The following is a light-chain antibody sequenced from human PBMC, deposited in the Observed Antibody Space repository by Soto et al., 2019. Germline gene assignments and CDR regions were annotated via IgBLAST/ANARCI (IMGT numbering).Light chain of an antibody. J-gene: IGKJ4*01. CDR2: AAY. V-gene: IGKV1-39*01. CDR3: KQSYSTPPT. Sequence: DIQMTQSPSSLSASVGDRVTITCRASQSISSYLNWYQQKPGKAHKLLIYAAYSLQSGVQSRFSGSGSGTDFTLTIRSLQPEDFATYYCKQSYSTPPTFGGGTKVDIK. CDR1: QSISSY.